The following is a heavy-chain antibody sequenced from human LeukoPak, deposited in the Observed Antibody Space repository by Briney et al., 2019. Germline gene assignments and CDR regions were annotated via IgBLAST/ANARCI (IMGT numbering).Heavy chain of an antibody. J-gene: IGHJ4*02. CDR3: ARGSGSYYNGYYFDY. V-gene: IGHV3-23*01. Sequence: PGGSLRLSCAASGFTFSSYAMSWVRQAPGKGLEWVSAISGSGDSTYYADSVKGRFTISRDNSKNTLYLQMNSLRAEDTAVYYCARGSGSYYNGYYFDYWGQGTLVTVSS. CDR1: GFTFSSYA. CDR2: ISGSGDST. D-gene: IGHD3-10*01.